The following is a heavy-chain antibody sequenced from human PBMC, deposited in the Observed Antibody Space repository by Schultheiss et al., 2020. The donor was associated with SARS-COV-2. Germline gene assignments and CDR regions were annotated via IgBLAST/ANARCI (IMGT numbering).Heavy chain of an antibody. V-gene: IGHV4-61*08. CDR2: IYYSGST. Sequence: SETLSLTCTVSGGSISSGGYYWSWIRQHPGKGLEWIGYIYYSGSTNYNPSLKSRVTISVDTSKNQFSLKLSSVTAADTAVYYCARAYYYDSSGYYWGIDYWGQGTLVTVSS. D-gene: IGHD3-22*01. CDR3: ARAYYYDSSGYYWGIDY. J-gene: IGHJ4*02. CDR1: GGSISSGGYY.